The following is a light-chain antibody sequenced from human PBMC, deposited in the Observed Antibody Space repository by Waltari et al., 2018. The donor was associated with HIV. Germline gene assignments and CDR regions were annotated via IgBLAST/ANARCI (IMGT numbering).Light chain of an antibody. Sequence: EIVMTQSPATLSVSPGGKATLSCRASQTIRNNIAWFQQKPGQAPRLLIYGASSRATGIPASFSGSGSGTNFPLTINSLQSEHFAVYYCQQYNNWPRTFGQGTKVEI. V-gene: IGKV3-15*01. CDR1: QTIRNN. J-gene: IGKJ1*01. CDR2: GAS. CDR3: QQYNNWPRT.